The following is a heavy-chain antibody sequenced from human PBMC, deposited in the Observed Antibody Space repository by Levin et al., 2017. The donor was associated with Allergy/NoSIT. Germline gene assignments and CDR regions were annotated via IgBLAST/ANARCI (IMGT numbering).Heavy chain of an antibody. CDR2: INPSGGST. J-gene: IGHJ4*02. CDR1: GYTFTSYY. V-gene: IGHV1-46*01. D-gene: IGHD3-10*01. CDR3: ARDPPRRYGSGSYSVPAPSFDY. Sequence: ASVKVSCKASGYTFTSYYMHWVRQAPGQGLEWMGIINPSGGSTSYAQKFQGRVTMTRDTSTSTVYMELSSLRSEDTAVYYCARDPPRRYGSGSYSVPAPSFDYWGQGTLVTVSS.